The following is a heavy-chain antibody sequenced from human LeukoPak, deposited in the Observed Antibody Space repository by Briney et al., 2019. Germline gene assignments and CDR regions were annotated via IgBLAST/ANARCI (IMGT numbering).Heavy chain of an antibody. CDR1: GYTFTSYY. D-gene: IGHD1-26*01. V-gene: IGHV1-2*02. CDR3: AREPLVGATNFDY. CDR2: TNPNSGGT. Sequence: ASVKVSCKASGYTFTSYYMHWVRQAPGQGLEWMGWTNPNSGGTNYAQKFQGRVTMIRDTSISTAYMELSRLRSDDTAVYYCAREPLVGATNFDYWGQGTLVTVSS. J-gene: IGHJ4*02.